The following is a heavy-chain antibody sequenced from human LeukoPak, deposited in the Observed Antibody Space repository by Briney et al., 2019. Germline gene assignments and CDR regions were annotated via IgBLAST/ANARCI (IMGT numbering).Heavy chain of an antibody. CDR3: AKDGSIAAQTYYGMDV. J-gene: IGHJ6*02. CDR1: GFTFNNYA. Sequence: GGSLRLSCAGSGFTFNNYAMSWIRQAPGKGLEWVSYISSSGSTIYYADSVKGRFTISRDNAKNSLYLQMNSLRAEDTALYYCAKDGSIAAQTYYGMDVWGQGTTVTVSS. D-gene: IGHD6-6*01. CDR2: ISSSGSTI. V-gene: IGHV3-11*01.